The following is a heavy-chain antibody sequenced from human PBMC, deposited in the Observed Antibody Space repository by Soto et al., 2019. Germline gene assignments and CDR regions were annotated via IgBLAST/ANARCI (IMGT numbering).Heavy chain of an antibody. Sequence: PGGSLRLSCAASGFTFSSYAMHWVRQAPGKGLEWVAVISYDGSNKYYADSVKGRFTISRDNSKNTLYLQMNSLRAEDTAVYYCARPVGWLRLQWFDPWGQGTLVTVSS. CDR3: ARPVGWLRLQWFDP. V-gene: IGHV3-30-3*01. CDR2: ISYDGSNK. J-gene: IGHJ5*02. D-gene: IGHD5-12*01. CDR1: GFTFSSYA.